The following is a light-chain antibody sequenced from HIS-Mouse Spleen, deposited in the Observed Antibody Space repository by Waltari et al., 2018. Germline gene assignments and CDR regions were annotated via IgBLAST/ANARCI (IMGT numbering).Light chain of an antibody. V-gene: IGKV1-9*01. CDR3: QQLNSYPPT. CDR2: AAS. Sequence: DIKLTQSPSFLSASVGYRVTITCRASQGISSYLAWYQQKPGKAPKLLIYAASTLQSGVPSRFSGSGSGTEFTLTISSLQPEDFATYYCQQLNSYPPTFGQGTKVEIK. CDR1: QGISSY. J-gene: IGKJ1*01.